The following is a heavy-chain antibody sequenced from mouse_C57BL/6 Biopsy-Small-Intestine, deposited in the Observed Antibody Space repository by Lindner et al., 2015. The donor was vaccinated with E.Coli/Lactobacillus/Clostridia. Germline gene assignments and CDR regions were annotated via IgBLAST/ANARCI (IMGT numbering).Heavy chain of an antibody. V-gene: IGHV1-80*01. J-gene: IGHJ1*03. CDR1: GYAFSSYW. Sequence: VQLQESGAELVKPGASVKISCKASGYAFSSYWMNWVKQRPGKGLEWIGQIYPGDGDTNYNGKFKGKATLTADKSSSTAYMQLSSLTSEDSAVYFCARSHYSNYYWYFDVWGTGTTVTVSS. CDR3: ARSHYSNYYWYFDV. CDR2: IYPGDGDT. D-gene: IGHD2-5*01.